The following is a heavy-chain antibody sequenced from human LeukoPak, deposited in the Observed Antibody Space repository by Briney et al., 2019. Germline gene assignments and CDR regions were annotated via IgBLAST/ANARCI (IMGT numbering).Heavy chain of an antibody. CDR1: GGSFSGYC. V-gene: IGHV4-34*01. J-gene: IGHJ4*02. CDR3: ARGDFNYSH. Sequence: SETLSLTCAVYGGSFSGYCWSWIRQPPGKGLEWIGEINHSGSTNYNPSLKSRVTISVDTSKNQFSLKLSSVTAADTAVYYCARGDFNYSHWGQGTLVTVSS. CDR2: INHSGST. D-gene: IGHD1-26*01.